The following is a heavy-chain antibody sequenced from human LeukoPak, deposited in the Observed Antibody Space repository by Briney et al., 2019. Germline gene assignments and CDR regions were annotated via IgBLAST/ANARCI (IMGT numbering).Heavy chain of an antibody. CDR2: MNPNSGNT. CDR3: ARSYYYDSSGYYPIDY. Sequence: ASVKVSCKASGYTFTSYDINWVRQATGQGLEWMGWMNPNSGNTGYAQKFQGRVTMTTDTSTSTAYMELRSLRSDDTAVYYCARSYYYDSSGYYPIDYWGQGTLVTVSS. J-gene: IGHJ4*02. CDR1: GYTFTSYD. D-gene: IGHD3-22*01. V-gene: IGHV1-8*01.